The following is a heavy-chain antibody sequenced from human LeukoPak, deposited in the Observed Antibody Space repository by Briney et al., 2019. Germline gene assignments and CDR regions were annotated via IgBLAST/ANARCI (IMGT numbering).Heavy chain of an antibody. CDR2: ISNSSSFR. J-gene: IGHJ2*01. Sequence: GGSLRLSCATSGFTFSSDNMNWVRQAPGKGLEWVSSISNSSSFRYYPESVKGRFTISRENANNSLYLQTNSRGAEHTALYYCAGDRGCFDLWGRGTLVTVSS. V-gene: IGHV3-21*01. CDR1: GFTFSSDN. CDR3: AGDRGCFDL.